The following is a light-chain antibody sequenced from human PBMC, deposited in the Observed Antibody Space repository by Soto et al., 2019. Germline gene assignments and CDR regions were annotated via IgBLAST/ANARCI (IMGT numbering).Light chain of an antibody. Sequence: QSDLTQPASASGSPGQSITISCTGTSSDVGGYNYVSWYQQHPGKAPKLMIYDVSNRPSGVSNRFSGSKSGNTASLTISGLQAEDEADYYCSSYTSSSTLYVFGTGTKVTVL. CDR2: DVS. V-gene: IGLV2-14*01. J-gene: IGLJ1*01. CDR1: SSDVGGYNY. CDR3: SSYTSSSTLYV.